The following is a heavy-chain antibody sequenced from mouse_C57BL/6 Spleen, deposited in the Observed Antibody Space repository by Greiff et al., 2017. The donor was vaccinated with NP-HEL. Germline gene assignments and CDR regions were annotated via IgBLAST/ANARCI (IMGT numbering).Heavy chain of an antibody. J-gene: IGHJ2*01. V-gene: IGHV1-52*01. CDR1: GYTFTSYW. Sequence: QVQLKQPGAELVRPGSSVKLSCKASGYTFTSYWMHWVKQRPIQGLEWIGNIDPSDSETHYNQKFKDKATLTVDKSSSTAYMQLSSLTSEDSAVYYCARTRNWDFFDYWGQGTTLTVSS. D-gene: IGHD4-1*01. CDR3: ARTRNWDFFDY. CDR2: IDPSDSET.